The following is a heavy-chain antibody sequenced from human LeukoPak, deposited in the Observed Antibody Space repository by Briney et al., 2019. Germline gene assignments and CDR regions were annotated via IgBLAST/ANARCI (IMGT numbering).Heavy chain of an antibody. V-gene: IGHV3-74*01. Sequence: PGRSLRLSCAPSGFSFSDYWMHWVRQAPGKGLAWVSRINTDGTTTNHADSVTGRFTISRDNAKNMLYLQMNSLRAEDTAVYYCVRGGLEPFDIWGQGTMVTVSS. J-gene: IGHJ3*02. D-gene: IGHD1-1*01. CDR1: GFSFSDYW. CDR3: VRGGLEPFDI. CDR2: INTDGTTT.